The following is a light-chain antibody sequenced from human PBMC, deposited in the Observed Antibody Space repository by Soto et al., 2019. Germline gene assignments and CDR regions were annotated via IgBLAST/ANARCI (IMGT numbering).Light chain of an antibody. V-gene: IGLV1-44*01. J-gene: IGLJ3*02. CDR1: SSNIGSNT. Sequence: QSVLTQLPSASGTPGQRVTISCSGSSSNIGSNTVNWYQQLPGTAPTLLIYYNNQRPSGVPDRFSGSKSGTSASLAISGLQSEDEAHYYCAAWDDSLYGWVFGGGTKVTVL. CDR2: YNN. CDR3: AAWDDSLYGWV.